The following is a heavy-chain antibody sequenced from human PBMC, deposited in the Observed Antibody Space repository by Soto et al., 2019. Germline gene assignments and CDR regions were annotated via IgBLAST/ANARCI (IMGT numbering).Heavy chain of an antibody. CDR3: VKDNSPSDCSSTSCYWDY. D-gene: IGHD2-2*01. CDR1: GFTFSSYA. Sequence: PGGSLRLSCSASGFTFSSYAMHWVRQAPGKGLEYVSAISSNGGSTYYADSVKGRFTISRDNSKNTLYLQMSSLRAEDTAVYYCVKDNSPSDCSSTSCYWDYWGQGTLVTSPQ. CDR2: ISSNGGST. J-gene: IGHJ4*02. V-gene: IGHV3-64D*06.